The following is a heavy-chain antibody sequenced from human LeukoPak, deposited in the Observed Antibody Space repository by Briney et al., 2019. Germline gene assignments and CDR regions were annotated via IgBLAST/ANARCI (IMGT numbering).Heavy chain of an antibody. D-gene: IGHD3-16*01. J-gene: IGHJ4*02. CDR3: AKDLGGSGRGDLDY. CDR1: GGSISSSSYY. CDR2: LYYSGNT. Sequence: PSETLSLTCTVSGGSISSSSYYWGWIRQPPGKGLEWIGSLYYSGNTYYNPSLKSRVTISVDTSKNQFSLKLSSVTAADTAVYYCAKDLGGSGRGDLDYWGQGTLVTVSS. V-gene: IGHV4-39*02.